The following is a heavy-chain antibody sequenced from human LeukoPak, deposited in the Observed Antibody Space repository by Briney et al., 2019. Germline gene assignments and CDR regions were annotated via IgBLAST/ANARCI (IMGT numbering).Heavy chain of an antibody. CDR1: GGSIRSYY. CDR3: ARLYSSSWSSYYYYMDV. CDR2: IYTSGSS. D-gene: IGHD6-13*01. V-gene: IGHV4-4*07. J-gene: IGHJ6*03. Sequence: SETLSLTCTVSGGSIRSYYWSWIRQPAGKGLEWIGRIYTSGSSNYNPSLKSRVTISVDTSKNQFSLKLSSVTAADTAVYYCARLYSSSWSSYYYYMDVWGKGTTVTVSS.